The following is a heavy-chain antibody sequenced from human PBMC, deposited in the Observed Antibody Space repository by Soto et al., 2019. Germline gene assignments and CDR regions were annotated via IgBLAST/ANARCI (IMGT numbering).Heavy chain of an antibody. D-gene: IGHD2-8*01. CDR1: GFTFSNAW. J-gene: IGHJ4*02. CDR2: IKSDASGVAI. CDR3: TTTKGRLEPPTNDF. Sequence: EVQLVESGGGLVKPGGSLRLSCAGSGFTFSNAWMSWVRRAPGKGLEWVGRIKSDASGVAIDYAAPVKGRFTISRDDSKKTLFLQMNNLRAEDTAVYSCTTTKGRLEPPTNDFWGQGAPVIVSS. V-gene: IGHV3-15*01.